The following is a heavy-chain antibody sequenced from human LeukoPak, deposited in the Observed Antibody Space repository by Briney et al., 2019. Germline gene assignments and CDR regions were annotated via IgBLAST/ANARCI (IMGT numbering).Heavy chain of an antibody. D-gene: IGHD3-16*01. Sequence: GASVKISCKASGYTFTSYDINWVRQATGQGLEWMGWMNPNSGNTGYAQKFQGRVTITRNTSISTAYMELSSLRSEDTAVYYCARGRKAYRKTPNWFDPWGQGTLVTVSS. V-gene: IGHV1-8*03. J-gene: IGHJ5*02. CDR1: GYTFTSYD. CDR2: MNPNSGNT. CDR3: ARGRKAYRKTPNWFDP.